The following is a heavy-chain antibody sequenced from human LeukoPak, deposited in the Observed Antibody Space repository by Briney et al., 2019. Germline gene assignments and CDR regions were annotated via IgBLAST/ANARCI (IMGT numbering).Heavy chain of an antibody. V-gene: IGHV1-2*02. CDR3: ARGASRWFGESKY. CDR1: RYTFTDYY. Sequence: GASVKVSCKASRYTFTDYYMHWVRQATGQGLEWTGWINPNSGGTNYAQTFQGRVTMTSDTSISTAYMELSRLRSDDTAFYYCARGASRWFGESKYWGQGTLVTVSS. CDR2: INPNSGGT. J-gene: IGHJ4*02. D-gene: IGHD3-10*01.